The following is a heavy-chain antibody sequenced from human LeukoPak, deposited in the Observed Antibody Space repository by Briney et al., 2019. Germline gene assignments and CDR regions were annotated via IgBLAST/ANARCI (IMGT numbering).Heavy chain of an antibody. D-gene: IGHD6-19*01. V-gene: IGHV1-18*01. CDR1: GYTFTSYG. Sequence: SASVKVCFKASGYTFTSYGISWVRQAPGQGLEWMGWISAYNGNTNYAQKLQGRVTMTTDTSTSTAYMELRSLRSDDTAFYYCARDYSSGWYAFDYWGQGTLVTVSS. CDR3: ARDYSSGWYAFDY. J-gene: IGHJ4*02. CDR2: ISAYNGNT.